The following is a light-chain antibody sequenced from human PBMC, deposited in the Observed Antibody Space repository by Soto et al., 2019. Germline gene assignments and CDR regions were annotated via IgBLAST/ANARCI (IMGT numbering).Light chain of an antibody. Sequence: EIVLTQYPGTLSLSPGERDTLSCMASQSVGSSYLAWYQQKPGQAPRLLIYDVSTGATGIPARFSGSGSGTDFTLTISSLEPEDFAVYYCQQCSNWPSITVGRVTRLEIK. J-gene: IGKJ5*01. CDR3: QQCSNWPSIT. CDR1: QSVGSSY. CDR2: DVS. V-gene: IGKV3D-20*02.